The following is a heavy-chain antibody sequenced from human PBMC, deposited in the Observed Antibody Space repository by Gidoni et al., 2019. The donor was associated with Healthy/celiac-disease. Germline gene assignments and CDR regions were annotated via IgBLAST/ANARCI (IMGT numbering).Heavy chain of an antibody. Sequence: QLQLQESGPGLVKPSETLSLTCTVSGGSISSSSYYWGWIRQPPGKGLEWIGSIYYSGSTYYNPSLKSRVTISVDTSKNQFSLKLSSVTAADTAVYYCAMSGYRDDAFDIWGQGTMVTVSS. D-gene: IGHD3-3*01. CDR1: GGSISSSSYY. CDR2: IYYSGST. CDR3: AMSGYRDDAFDI. J-gene: IGHJ3*02. V-gene: IGHV4-39*01.